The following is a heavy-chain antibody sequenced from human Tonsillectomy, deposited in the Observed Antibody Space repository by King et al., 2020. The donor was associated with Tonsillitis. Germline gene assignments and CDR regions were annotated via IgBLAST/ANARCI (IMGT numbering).Heavy chain of an antibody. CDR1: GFTFSSYA. CDR2: IYSAVSST. V-gene: IGHV3-23*03. Sequence: VQLVESGGGLVQPGGSLRLSCAASGFTFSSYAMSWVRQAPGKGLEWVSVIYSAVSSTYFGDSVKGRFTISRDNSKNTVYLQMNSLRAEDTAVYYCAKVSPIERSGSYYILYFDYWGQGALVTVSS. J-gene: IGHJ4*02. CDR3: AKVSPIERSGSYYILYFDY. D-gene: IGHD3-10*01.